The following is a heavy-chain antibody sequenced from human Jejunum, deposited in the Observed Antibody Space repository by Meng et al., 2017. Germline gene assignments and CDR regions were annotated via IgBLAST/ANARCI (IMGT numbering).Heavy chain of an antibody. CDR2: ISTSVASK. CDR3: AKELIVAGTFDH. V-gene: IGHV3-11*04. J-gene: IGHJ4*02. D-gene: IGHD6-19*01. CDR1: GFTFSDSY. Sequence: GESLKISCTASGFTFSDSYMYWIRQAPGKGLEWISYISTSVASKYYADSVKGRFTISRDNAKNSLYLQMNSLRADDTAVYYCAKELIVAGTFDHWGQGTLVTVSS.